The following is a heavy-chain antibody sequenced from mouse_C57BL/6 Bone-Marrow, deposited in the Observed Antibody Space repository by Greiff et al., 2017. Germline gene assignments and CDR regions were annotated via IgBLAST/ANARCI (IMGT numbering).Heavy chain of an antibody. J-gene: IGHJ3*01. V-gene: IGHV1-69*01. CDR1: GYTFTSYW. CDR2: IDPSGSYT. CDR3: ARKGPYYGSSYGFAY. D-gene: IGHD1-1*01. Sequence: VQLHQPGAELVMPGASVKLSCKASGYTFTSYWMHWVKQRPGQGLEWIGEIDPSGSYTNYNQKFKGKSTLTVDKSYRTAYMQLSILTSEDSAVYYCARKGPYYGSSYGFAYWGQGTLVTVSA.